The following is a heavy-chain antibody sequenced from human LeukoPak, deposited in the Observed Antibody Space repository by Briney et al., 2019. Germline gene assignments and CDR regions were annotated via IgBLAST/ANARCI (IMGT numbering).Heavy chain of an antibody. CDR2: IYYSGGT. J-gene: IGHJ2*01. CDR1: GASITSYY. CDR3: ARLDPNWYFEL. V-gene: IGHV4-59*08. Sequence: PSETLSLTCTVSGASITSYYWGCIRQPPGKGLECIGYIYYSGGTNYNPSLKRRVSMSVGTSRAQFSLRLSSVTAADTAVYYCARLDPNWYFELWGRGTLVTVSS.